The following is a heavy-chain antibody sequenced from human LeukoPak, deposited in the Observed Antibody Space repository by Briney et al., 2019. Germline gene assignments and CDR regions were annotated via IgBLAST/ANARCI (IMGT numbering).Heavy chain of an antibody. V-gene: IGHV3-23*01. J-gene: IGHJ4*02. Sequence: GGSLRLSCAASGFTFSSYAMNWVRQAPGKGLEWVSDISGTGGSTYYADSVKGRFTISRDNSKNTLSLQMNSLRAEDTAVYYCAKGDTTWELPHDYWGQGTLVTVSS. CDR3: AKGDTTWELPHDY. CDR1: GFTFSSYA. CDR2: ISGTGGST. D-gene: IGHD1-26*01.